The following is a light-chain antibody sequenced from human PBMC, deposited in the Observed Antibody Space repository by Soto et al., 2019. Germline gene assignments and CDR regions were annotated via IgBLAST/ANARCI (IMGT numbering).Light chain of an antibody. J-gene: IGLJ1*01. CDR1: SSDIGRYDY. Sequence: QSALTQPASMSGSPGQSITISCTGTSSDIGRYDYVSWYQQRPGKAPKLIIYEVTRRPSGVPDRIFASKSDTTASLTVSGLQAEDEADYYCSSFAGTNSFVFGTGTKLTVL. CDR2: EVT. CDR3: SSFAGTNSFV. V-gene: IGLV2-8*01.